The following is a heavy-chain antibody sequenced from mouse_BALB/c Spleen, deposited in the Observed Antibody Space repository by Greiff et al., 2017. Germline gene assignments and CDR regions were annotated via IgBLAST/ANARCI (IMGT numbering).Heavy chain of an antibody. J-gene: IGHJ4*01. CDR1: GYSFTSYW. Sequence: VKLVESGPQLVRPGASVKISCKASGYSFTSYWMHWVKQRPGQGLEWIGMIDPSDSETRLNQKFKDKATLTVDKSSSTAYMQLSSPTSEDSAVYYCARGYYGNRAMDYWGQGTSVTVSS. V-gene: IGHV1S126*01. CDR2: IDPSDSET. D-gene: IGHD1-1*01. CDR3: ARGYYGNRAMDY.